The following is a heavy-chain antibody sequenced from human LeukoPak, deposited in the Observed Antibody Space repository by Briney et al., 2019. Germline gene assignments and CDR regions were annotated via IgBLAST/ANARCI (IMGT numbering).Heavy chain of an antibody. CDR3: ARGRGWYVY. CDR1: GFTVSSNY. CDR2: IYSGGST. D-gene: IGHD6-19*01. Sequence: GGSLRLSRAASGFTVSSNYMSWVRQAPGKGLEWVSVIYSGGSTYYADSVKGRFTISRDNSKNTLYLQMNSLRAEDTAVYYCARGRGWYVYWGQGTLVTVSS. J-gene: IGHJ4*02. V-gene: IGHV3-66*01.